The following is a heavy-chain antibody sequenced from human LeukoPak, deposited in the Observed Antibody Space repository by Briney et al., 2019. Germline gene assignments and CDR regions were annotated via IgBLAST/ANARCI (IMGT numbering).Heavy chain of an antibody. CDR3: ARDSSARPETNWFDP. V-gene: IGHV4-34*01. Sequence: SETLSLTCAVYGGSFSGYYWSWVRQPPGEGLEWIGEINHSGSTNYNPSLKSRVTISVDTSKNQFSLKLSSVTAADTAVYYCARDSSARPETNWFDPWGQGTLVTVSS. CDR1: GGSFSGYY. J-gene: IGHJ5*02. D-gene: IGHD6-6*01. CDR2: INHSGST.